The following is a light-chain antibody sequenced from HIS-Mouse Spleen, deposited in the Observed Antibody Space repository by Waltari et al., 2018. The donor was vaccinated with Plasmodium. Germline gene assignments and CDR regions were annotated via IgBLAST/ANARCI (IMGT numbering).Light chain of an antibody. J-gene: IGKJ3*01. CDR1: QGVSSN. CDR3: QQYNNWSFT. Sequence: EIVMTQSPATLSVSPGERATLSCRASQGVSSNLAWYQQKPGQAPRHHIYGASTRATGIPARFRGSGSGTEFTLTISSLQSEDFAVYYCQQYNNWSFTFGPGTKVDIK. CDR2: GAS. V-gene: IGKV3-15*01.